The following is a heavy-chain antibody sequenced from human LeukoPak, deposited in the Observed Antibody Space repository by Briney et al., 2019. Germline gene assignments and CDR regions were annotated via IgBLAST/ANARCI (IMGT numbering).Heavy chain of an antibody. J-gene: IGHJ3*01. V-gene: IGHV1-69*06. CDR2: IAPISGTP. CDR1: GGTFTHYV. CDR3: AREGEYYSESGNLVDASDV. D-gene: IGHD3-10*01. Sequence: ASVKVSCKASGGTFTHYVISWVRQAPGQGLEWMGGIAPISGTPMYAQRFQGRVTITADKSTNTAYMEMSSLTSEDTAVYLCAREGEYYSESGNLVDASDVWGQGTVVTVSA.